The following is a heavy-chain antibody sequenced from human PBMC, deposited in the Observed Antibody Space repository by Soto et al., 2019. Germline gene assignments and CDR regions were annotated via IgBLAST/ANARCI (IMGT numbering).Heavy chain of an antibody. CDR1: GYTFFTYD. D-gene: IGHD5-12*01. V-gene: IGHV1-18*01. J-gene: IGHJ5*02. Sequence: ASVKVSCKTSGYTFFTYDISWVRQAPGQGLEWMGWISTYSGDTKYAQKFQGRVTMTTDTSTTTAYLELRSLRSDDTAVYYCARHHGPTTSENWFDPWGQGTLVTVSS. CDR3: ARHHGPTTSENWFDP. CDR2: ISTYSGDT.